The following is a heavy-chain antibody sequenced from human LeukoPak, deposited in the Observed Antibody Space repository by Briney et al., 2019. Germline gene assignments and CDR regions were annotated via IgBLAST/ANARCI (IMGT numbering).Heavy chain of an antibody. D-gene: IGHD5-24*01. Sequence: GGSLRLSCAASGFTVSSNYMSWVRQAPGKGLEWVSVIYSGGSTYYADSVKGRFTISRDNSKNTLYLQMNSLRAEDTAVYYCVRGDGYNLSFDYWGQGTLVTVSS. CDR3: VRGDGYNLSFDY. V-gene: IGHV3-53*01. CDR2: IYSGGST. J-gene: IGHJ4*02. CDR1: GFTVSSNY.